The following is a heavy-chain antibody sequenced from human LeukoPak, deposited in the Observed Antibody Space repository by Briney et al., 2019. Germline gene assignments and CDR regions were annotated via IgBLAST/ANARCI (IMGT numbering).Heavy chain of an antibody. CDR3: ARDYDYGDYSFDY. CDR1: GYTFTGYY. Sequence: ASVKVSCKASGYTFTGYYMHWVRQAPGQGLEWMGWINPNSGGTNYAQKFQGWVTMTRDTSISTAYMEPSRLRSDDTAVYYCARDYDYGDYSFDYWGQGTLVTVSS. J-gene: IGHJ4*02. CDR2: INPNSGGT. V-gene: IGHV1-2*04. D-gene: IGHD4-17*01.